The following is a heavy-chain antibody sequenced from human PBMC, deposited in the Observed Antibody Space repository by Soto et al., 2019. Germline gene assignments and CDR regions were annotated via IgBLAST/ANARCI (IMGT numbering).Heavy chain of an antibody. V-gene: IGHV1-69*04. CDR3: VREKDRRAAAGHNFDY. CDR1: GGTFSSYT. J-gene: IGHJ4*02. D-gene: IGHD6-13*01. CDR2: IIPILGIA. Sequence: GASVKVSCKASGGTFSSYTISWVRQAPGQGLEWMGRIIPILGIANYAQKFQGRVTITADKSTSTAYMELSSLRSEDTAVYYCVREKDRRAAAGHNFDYWGQGTLVTVSS.